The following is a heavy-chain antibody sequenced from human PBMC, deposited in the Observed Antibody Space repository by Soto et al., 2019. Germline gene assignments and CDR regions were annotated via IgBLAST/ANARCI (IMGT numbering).Heavy chain of an antibody. Sequence: PGGSLRLSCAASGFTFSSSAMNWARQAPGEGPEWVSAIGGSGGSTFYADSVKGRFTISRDISKNTLYLQINSLRAEDTAIFYCATDLYGMAVWGQGTTVTSP. CDR2: IGGSGGST. J-gene: IGHJ6*02. CDR3: ATDLYGMAV. V-gene: IGHV3-23*01. CDR1: GFTFSSSA. D-gene: IGHD3-10*01.